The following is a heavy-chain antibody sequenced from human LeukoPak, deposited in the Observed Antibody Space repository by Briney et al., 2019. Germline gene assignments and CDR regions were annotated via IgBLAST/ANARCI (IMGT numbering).Heavy chain of an antibody. J-gene: IGHJ6*02. Sequence: SETLSLTCTVSGGSISSSSYYWGWIRQPPGKGLEWIGSIYYSGSTYYNPSLKSRVTISVDTSKNQFSLKLSSVTAADTAVYYCARAWVGAGGYYYGMDVWGQGTTVTVSS. V-gene: IGHV4-39*07. CDR1: GGSISSSSYY. D-gene: IGHD1-26*01. CDR2: IYYSGST. CDR3: ARAWVGAGGYYYGMDV.